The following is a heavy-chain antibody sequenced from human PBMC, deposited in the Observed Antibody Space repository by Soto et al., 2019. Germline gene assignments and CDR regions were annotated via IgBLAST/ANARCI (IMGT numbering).Heavy chain of an antibody. CDR1: GFTFSSYG. D-gene: IGHD2-15*01. J-gene: IGHJ6*02. V-gene: IGHV3-30*18. CDR2: ISYDGNNK. Sequence: QVQLVESGGGVVQPGRSLRLSCAASGFTFSSYGMHWVRQAPGKGLEWVAVISYDGNNKYYADSVKGRFTISRDNSKNTLYLQMNSLRAEDTAVYYCAKDEVLVVAVARDYYGMDVWGQVTTVTVSS. CDR3: AKDEVLVVAVARDYYGMDV.